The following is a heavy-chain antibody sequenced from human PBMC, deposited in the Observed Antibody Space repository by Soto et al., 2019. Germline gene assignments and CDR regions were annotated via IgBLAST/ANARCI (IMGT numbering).Heavy chain of an antibody. J-gene: IGHJ5*02. CDR1: GGSISSGDYY. CDR3: ARVIGAEDSSGYYYNWFDP. V-gene: IGHV4-30-4*01. D-gene: IGHD3-22*01. CDR2: IYYSGST. Sequence: SETLSLTCTVSGGSISSGDYYWSWIRQPPGKGLEWIGYIYYSGSTYYNPSLKSRVTISVDTSKNQFSLKLSSVTAADTAVYYCARVIGAEDSSGYYYNWFDPWGQGTLVTVSS.